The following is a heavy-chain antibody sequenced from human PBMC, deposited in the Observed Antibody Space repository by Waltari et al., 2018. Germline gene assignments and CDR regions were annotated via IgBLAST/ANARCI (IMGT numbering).Heavy chain of an antibody. CDR1: GFTFSSYS. CDR2: ISTSTKYI. CDR3: APTAVTYDY. V-gene: IGHV3-21*01. J-gene: IGHJ4*02. D-gene: IGHD4-17*01. Sequence: EVQLVESGGGLVKPGGSLRLSCAGSGFTFSSYSLNWVRQVPGKGLEWVSCISTSTKYIRYADAVKGRFTISRDNAKNSLYLQMNNLRAEDTAVYYCAPTAVTYDYWGQGILVTVSS.